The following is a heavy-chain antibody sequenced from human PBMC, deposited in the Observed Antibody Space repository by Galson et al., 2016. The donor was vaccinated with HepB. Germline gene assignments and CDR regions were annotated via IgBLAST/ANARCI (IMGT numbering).Heavy chain of an antibody. CDR3: ARGLRLSNMVGGVTNYFDP. V-gene: IGHV4-31*11. D-gene: IGHD3-10*01. CDR1: GTSVSSGGSY. CDR2: IHYIGTT. Sequence: TLSLTCDVSGTSVSSGGSYWTWIRQPPGKGLEWIGNIHYIGTTKYNASLKSRLTISIDTSMNEVSLELTSVTAADTAVYYCARGLRLSNMVGGVTNYFDPWGQGTLVIVSS. J-gene: IGHJ5*02.